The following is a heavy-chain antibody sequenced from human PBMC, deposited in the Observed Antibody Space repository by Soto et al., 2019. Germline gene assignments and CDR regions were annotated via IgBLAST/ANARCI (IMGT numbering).Heavy chain of an antibody. V-gene: IGHV3-30-3*01. CDR2: ISYDGSNK. J-gene: IGHJ4*02. D-gene: IGHD6-19*01. Sequence: QVQLVESGGGVVQPGRSLRLSCAASGFTFSSYAMHWVRQAPGKGLEWVAVISYDGSNKYYADSVKGRFTISRDNSKNTLYLQMNSLRAEDTAVHYCARSSEQWLVLGSDYWGQGTLVTVSS. CDR1: GFTFSSYA. CDR3: ARSSEQWLVLGSDY.